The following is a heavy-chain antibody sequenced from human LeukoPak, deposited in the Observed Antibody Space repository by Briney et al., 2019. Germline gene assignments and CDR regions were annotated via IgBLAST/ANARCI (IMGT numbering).Heavy chain of an antibody. Sequence: PSETLSLTCTVSGGSISSSSYYWGWIRQPPGKGLEWIGSIYYSGSTYYNPSLKSRVTISVDTSKNQFSLKLSSVTAADPAVYYCARHYDFWSGYYDYWGQGTLVTVSS. CDR1: GGSISSSSYY. J-gene: IGHJ4*02. CDR3: ARHYDFWSGYYDY. CDR2: IYYSGST. D-gene: IGHD3-3*01. V-gene: IGHV4-39*01.